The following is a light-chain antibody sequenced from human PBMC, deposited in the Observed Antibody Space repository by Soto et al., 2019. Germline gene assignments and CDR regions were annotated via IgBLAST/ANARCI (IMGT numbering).Light chain of an antibody. CDR3: QQYGSSPIT. CDR2: GAS. CDR1: QSVSSSY. Sequence: EIVLTQSPGTLSLSPGERATLSCRASQSVSSSYLAWYQQKPGQAPRLLIYGASSTATGIPDRFGGGGSATDFTVTISTLEPEDVAVYYCQQYGSSPITFGQGTRLEIK. V-gene: IGKV3-20*01. J-gene: IGKJ5*01.